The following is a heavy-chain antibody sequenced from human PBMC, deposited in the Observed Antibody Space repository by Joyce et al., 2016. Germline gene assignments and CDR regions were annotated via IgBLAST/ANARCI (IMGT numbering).Heavy chain of an antibody. V-gene: IGHV4-34*01. CDR1: GASLSCYS. D-gene: IGHD5-12*01. CDR2: INDGGRT. CDR3: ATAIVADL. Sequence: QVQLQQWGAGLLTPSETLSLTCGVKGASLSCYSWTWIRQAPGRGLEWIGEINDGGRTNYNPSFRSRVSMSIDTSKNHISLNMTSMTAADTAVYYCATAIVADLWGQGTLVTVSS. J-gene: IGHJ5*02.